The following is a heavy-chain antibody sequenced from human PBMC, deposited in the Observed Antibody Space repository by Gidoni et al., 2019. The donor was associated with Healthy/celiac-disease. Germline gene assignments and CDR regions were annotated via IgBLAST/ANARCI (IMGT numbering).Heavy chain of an antibody. CDR3: VRDSSSPFAEYFQH. Sequence: EVQLVESGGGLVKPGGSLRLSCAASGVTFSSYSMNWVRQAPGKGLEWVSSISSSSSYIYYADSVKGRFTISRDNAKNSLYLQMNSLRAEDTAVYYCVRDSSSPFAEYFQHWGQGTLVTVSS. V-gene: IGHV3-21*01. CDR1: GVTFSSYS. CDR2: ISSSSSYI. J-gene: IGHJ1*01. D-gene: IGHD6-6*01.